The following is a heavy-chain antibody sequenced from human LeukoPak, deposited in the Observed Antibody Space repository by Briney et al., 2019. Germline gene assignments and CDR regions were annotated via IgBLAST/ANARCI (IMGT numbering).Heavy chain of an antibody. D-gene: IGHD3-9*01. J-gene: IGHJ5*02. CDR1: AYTFTSYG. CDR2: ISTSNGNT. CDR3: ASCGYFDCLNWFDP. V-gene: IGHV1-18*01. Sequence: ASVTLSCTASAYTFTSYGISWLRHAPAQGLELMGWISTSNGNTNYAQKLQGRVTMTTDTSTSTAYMELRSLRSDDTAVYYCASCGYFDCLNWFDPWGQGTLVTVSS.